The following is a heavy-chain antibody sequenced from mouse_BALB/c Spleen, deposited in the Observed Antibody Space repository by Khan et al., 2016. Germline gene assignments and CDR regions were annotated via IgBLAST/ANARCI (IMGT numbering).Heavy chain of an antibody. D-gene: IGHD1-1*01. CDR1: GFTFNTNA. Sequence: EVQLVETGGGLVQPKGSLKLSCAASGFTFNTNAMHWVRQAPGKGLEWVARIRSKSNNYAKYYADSVKDRFTISRDDSPSMLYLQMNNLNTEDTAMYYCVKGPYGSSWYFDVWGAGTTITVSS. CDR3: VKGPYGSSWYFDV. V-gene: IGHV10S3*01. CDR2: IRSKSNNYAK. J-gene: IGHJ1*01.